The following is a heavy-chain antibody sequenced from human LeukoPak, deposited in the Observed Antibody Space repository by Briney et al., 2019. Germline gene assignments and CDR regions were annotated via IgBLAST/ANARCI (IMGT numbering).Heavy chain of an antibody. D-gene: IGHD2-2*01. CDR1: GFTFSSYG. CDR3: AKDTSTYYNYMDV. V-gene: IGHV3-23*01. J-gene: IGHJ6*03. Sequence: GGSLRLSCAVSGFTFSSYGMSWVRQAPGKGLEWVSAISGSGGSTYCADSVKGRFTISRDNSKNTLYPQMNSLRAEDTAVYYCAKDTSTYYNYMDVWGKGTTVTISS. CDR2: ISGSGGST.